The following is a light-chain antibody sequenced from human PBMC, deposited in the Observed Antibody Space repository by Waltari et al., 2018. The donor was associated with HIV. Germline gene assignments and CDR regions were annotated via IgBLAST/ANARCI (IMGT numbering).Light chain of an antibody. CDR3: CSSTGNYTWV. CDR1: SNDVGGYTY. Sequence: QSALTQPRSVSGSPGQSVSISCTGTSNDVGGYTYVSWFLQHPGKAPKPMIYDVNKRPSGVPDRFSGSKSGNTASLTISGLQVEDEANYYCCSSTGNYTWVFGGGTKLTVL. CDR2: DVN. J-gene: IGLJ3*02. V-gene: IGLV2-11*01.